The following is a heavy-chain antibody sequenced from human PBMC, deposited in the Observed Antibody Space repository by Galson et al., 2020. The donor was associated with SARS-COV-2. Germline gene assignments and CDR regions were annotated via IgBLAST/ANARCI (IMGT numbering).Heavy chain of an antibody. CDR3: AREFIVVVPAAIPGGGYYYYYYGMDV. J-gene: IGHJ6*02. CDR1: GYTFTGYY. D-gene: IGHD2-2*01. Sequence: GESLKISCKASGYTFTGYYMHWVRQAPGQGLEWMGWINPNSGGTNYAQKFQGRVTMTRDTSISTAYMELSRLRSDDTAVYYCAREFIVVVPAAIPGGGYYYYYYGMDVWGQGTTVTVSS. CDR2: INPNSGGT. V-gene: IGHV1-2*02.